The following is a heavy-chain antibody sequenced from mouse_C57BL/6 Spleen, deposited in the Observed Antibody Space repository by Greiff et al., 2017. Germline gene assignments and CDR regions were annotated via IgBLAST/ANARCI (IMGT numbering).Heavy chain of an antibody. D-gene: IGHD1-1*01. V-gene: IGHV1-82*01. Sequence: QVQLQQSGPELVKPGASVKISCKASGYAFSSSWMNWVKQRPGKGLEWIGRIYPGDGDTNYNGKFKGKDTLTADKSSSTAYMQLSSLTSEDSAVYFCARSLYYYGSYWYFDVWGTGTTVTVSS. CDR1: GYAFSSSW. CDR3: ARSLYYYGSYWYFDV. J-gene: IGHJ1*03. CDR2: IYPGDGDT.